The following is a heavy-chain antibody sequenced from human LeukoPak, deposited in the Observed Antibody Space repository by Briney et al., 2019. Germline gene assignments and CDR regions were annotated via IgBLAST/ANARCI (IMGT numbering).Heavy chain of an antibody. CDR3: ARLRYGVSYSTIDH. CDR2: ISYSGTT. Sequence: SETLSLTCTVSGGSITCRIYYWGWVRQPPGKGLEWIGSISYSGTTYYNPSLRSRLTISVDTSKNHFSLKLNSLTAADTAVYYCARLRYGVSYSTIDHWGQGTLATVSS. V-gene: IGHV4-39*02. J-gene: IGHJ4*02. D-gene: IGHD1-26*01. CDR1: GGSITCRIYY.